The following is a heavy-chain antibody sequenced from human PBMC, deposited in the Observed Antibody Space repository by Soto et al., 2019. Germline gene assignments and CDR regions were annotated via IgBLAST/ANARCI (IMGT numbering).Heavy chain of an antibody. CDR3: TTGYCSDGSCYILDN. V-gene: IGHV3-15*07. CDR2: IKSKTATGTA. Sequence: EVQLVESGGGLVKPGGSLRLSCAASGFTFANVWMNWVRQAPGKGLEWVGRIKSKTATGTADYAAPVNGRFTISRDDAKNMFFLQMTSLKTEDTAMYYCTTGYCSDGSCYILDNWGQGTLVTVSS. J-gene: IGHJ4*02. D-gene: IGHD2-15*01. CDR1: GFTFANVW.